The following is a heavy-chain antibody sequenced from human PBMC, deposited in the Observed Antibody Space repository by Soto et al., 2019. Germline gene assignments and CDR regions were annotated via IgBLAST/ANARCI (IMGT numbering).Heavy chain of an antibody. CDR2: ISGSGGST. V-gene: IGHV3-23*01. Sequence: GWSLRLSCAVSGFPLEKYGMSWVRQAPGKGLEWVSAISGSGGSTYYADSVKGRFTISRDNSKNTLYLQMNSLRAEDTAVYYCAKYSSGWFGRENHWGQGTLVTVSS. CDR1: GFPLEKYG. J-gene: IGHJ4*02. CDR3: AKYSSGWFGRENH. D-gene: IGHD6-19*01.